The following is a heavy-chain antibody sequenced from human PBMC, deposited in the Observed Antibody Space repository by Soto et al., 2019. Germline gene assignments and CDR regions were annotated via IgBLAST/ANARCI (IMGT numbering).Heavy chain of an antibody. Sequence: GGSVRLSCVASGFTFSNYNISWIRQAPGKGLEWVSYISSSGSTIYYADSVKGRFTISRDNAKNSLYLPMNSLRAEDTAVYYCARDRSIAARPFGTGDPFDYWGQGTLVTVSS. CDR3: ARDRSIAARPFGTGDPFDY. CDR1: GFTFSNYN. CDR2: ISSSGSTI. V-gene: IGHV3-11*01. D-gene: IGHD6-6*01. J-gene: IGHJ4*02.